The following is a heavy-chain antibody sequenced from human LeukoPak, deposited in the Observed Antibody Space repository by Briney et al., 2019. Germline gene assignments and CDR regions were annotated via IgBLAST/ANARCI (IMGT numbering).Heavy chain of an antibody. CDR1: GYSISSYY. V-gene: IGHV4-59*01. J-gene: IGHJ6*03. Sequence: KSSETLSLTCTVSGYSISSYYWSWIRQPPGKGLEWIGYIYYSGSTNYNPSLKSRVTISVDTSKNQFSLKLSSVTAADTAVYYCARDNYYYMDVWGKGTTVTVSS. CDR3: ARDNYYYMDV. CDR2: IYYSGST.